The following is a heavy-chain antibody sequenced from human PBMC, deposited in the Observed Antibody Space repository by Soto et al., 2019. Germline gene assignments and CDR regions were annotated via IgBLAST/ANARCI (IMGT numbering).Heavy chain of an antibody. CDR1: GGSISSGGYY. CDR3: ARENWNDVNGMDV. CDR2: IYYSRST. D-gene: IGHD1-1*01. J-gene: IGHJ6*02. Sequence: SETLSLTCTVSGGSISSGGYYWSWIRQHPGKGLEWIGYIYYSRSTYYNPSLKSRVTISVDTSKNQFSLKLSSVTAADTAVYYWARENWNDVNGMDVWGQGTTVTVSS. V-gene: IGHV4-31*03.